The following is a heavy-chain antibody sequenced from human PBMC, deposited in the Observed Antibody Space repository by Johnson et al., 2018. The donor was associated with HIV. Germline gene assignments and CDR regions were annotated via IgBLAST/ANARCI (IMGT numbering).Heavy chain of an antibody. J-gene: IGHJ3*02. CDR2: IKSRTDGGTT. Sequence: VQLVESGGGVVRPGGSLRLSCAASGFTFSNAWMSWVRQAPGKGLEWVGHIKSRTDGGTTDYAAHVKGRFTIARDDSKNTLYLQMNSLKTEDTAVYYCTTVDCGGDCYSGHAFDIWGQGTMVTVSS. V-gene: IGHV3-15*01. CDR3: TTVDCGGDCYSGHAFDI. CDR1: GFTFSNAW. D-gene: IGHD2-21*01.